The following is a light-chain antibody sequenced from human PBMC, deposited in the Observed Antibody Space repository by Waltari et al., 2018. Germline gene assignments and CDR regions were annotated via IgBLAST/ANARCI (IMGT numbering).Light chain of an antibody. J-gene: IGLJ2*01. V-gene: IGLV2-14*03. CDR3: SSQTLDGLIL. Sequence: QSALTQPASVAGSPGQSITTSCRGIGSAARASAYFSWHQHHPDKAPQLIIYDVTNRPSGVSDRFSASKSANTASLTISRLQPEDEADYFCSSQTLDGLILFGGGTRLTVL. CDR1: GSAARASAY. CDR2: DVT.